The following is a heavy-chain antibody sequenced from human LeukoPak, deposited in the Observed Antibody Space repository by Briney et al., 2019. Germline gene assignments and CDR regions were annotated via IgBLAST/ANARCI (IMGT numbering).Heavy chain of an antibody. CDR2: IKQDGSEK. V-gene: IGHV3-7*03. Sequence: GESLRLSCAASGFTFSSYWMSWVRQAPGKGLEWVANIKQDGSEKYYVDSVKGRFTISRDNSKNTLYLQMNSLRAEDTAVYYCAKEISSGWPDYWGQGTLVTVSS. CDR1: GFTFSSYW. J-gene: IGHJ4*02. D-gene: IGHD6-19*01. CDR3: AKEISSGWPDY.